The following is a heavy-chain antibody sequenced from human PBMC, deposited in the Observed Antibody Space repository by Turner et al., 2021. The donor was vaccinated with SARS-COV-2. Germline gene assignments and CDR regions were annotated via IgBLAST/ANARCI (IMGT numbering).Heavy chain of an antibody. CDR3: VKGGSGWSMEFDY. D-gene: IGHD6-19*01. CDR1: GFTFSNYG. J-gene: IGHJ4*01. CDR2: MSYDGSNK. Sequence: QVQLVESGGGVVQPGRSLRLSCAASGFTFSNYGMFWVRQAPGKGLEWVALMSYDGSNKHYADSVKGRFTISRDNSKNTLFLQMYSLRAEDTAVYYCVKGGSGWSMEFDYWGHGTLVTVSS. V-gene: IGHV3-30*18.